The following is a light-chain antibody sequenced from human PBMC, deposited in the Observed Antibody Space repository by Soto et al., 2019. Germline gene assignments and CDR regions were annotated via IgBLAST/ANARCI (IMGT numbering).Light chain of an antibody. V-gene: IGLV2-14*01. J-gene: IGLJ2*01. Sequence: QSVLTQPASVSGSPGQSITISCTGTSSDVGGYNYVSWYQQHPGKAPKLMIYAVTDRPSGVSSRFSGSKSGNTASLTISGLQAEDEADYYCSSYTSSSTRVFGGGTQLTVL. CDR2: AVT. CDR3: SSYTSSSTRV. CDR1: SSDVGGYNY.